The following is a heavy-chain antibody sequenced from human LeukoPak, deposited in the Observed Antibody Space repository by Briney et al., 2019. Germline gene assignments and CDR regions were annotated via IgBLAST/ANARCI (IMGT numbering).Heavy chain of an antibody. D-gene: IGHD6-6*01. V-gene: IGHV5-10-1*01. J-gene: IGHJ4*02. CDR3: ARLTYSSSSPDY. Sequence: GGSLKISCKGSGYSFTSYWISWVRQMPGKGLDWMGRIDPSDSYTNYSPSFQGHVTISADKSISTAYLQWSSLKASDTAMYYCARLTYSSSSPDYWGQGTLVTVSS. CDR1: GYSFTSYW. CDR2: IDPSDSYT.